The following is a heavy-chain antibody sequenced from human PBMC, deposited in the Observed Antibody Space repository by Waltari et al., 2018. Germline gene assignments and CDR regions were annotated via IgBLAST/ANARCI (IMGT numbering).Heavy chain of an antibody. D-gene: IGHD4-17*01. CDR1: GGSISSGGYY. J-gene: IGHJ3*02. Sequence: QVQLQESGPGLVKPSQTLSLTCTVSGGSISSGGYYWSWIRQHPGKGLEWIGYSDYSGSTYYNPSLKSRGTISVDTSKNQFSLKLSSVTAADTAVYYCAATTVVHNRGAFDIWGQGTMVTVSS. V-gene: IGHV4-31*03. CDR3: AATTVVHNRGAFDI. CDR2: SDYSGST.